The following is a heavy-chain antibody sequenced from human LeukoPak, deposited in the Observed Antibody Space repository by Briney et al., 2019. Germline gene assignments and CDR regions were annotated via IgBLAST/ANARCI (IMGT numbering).Heavy chain of an antibody. Sequence: PSETLFLTCTVSGGSISSSSYYWGWIREPPGKGLELIGSIYFSGSTAYSPSLKSRVNISVDTSKNQFSLKLSSVTAADTAVYFCASRPTTWGFFDSWGQGTLVTVSS. J-gene: IGHJ4*02. CDR2: IYFSGST. CDR3: ASRPTTWGFFDS. D-gene: IGHD4-17*01. V-gene: IGHV4-39*01. CDR1: GGSISSSSYY.